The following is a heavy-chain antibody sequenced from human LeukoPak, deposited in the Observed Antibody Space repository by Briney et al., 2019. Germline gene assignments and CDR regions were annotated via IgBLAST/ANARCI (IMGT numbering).Heavy chain of an antibody. Sequence: GGSLRLSCAASGFTFSSFAMTWVRQAPGKGLEWVSVINTGGGTTDYADSVKGRFTISRDNSKNTLYLQMNSLRAEDTAVYYCARRALRYCSSTSCPAQYYGVDVWGKGTTVTVSS. V-gene: IGHV3-23*01. D-gene: IGHD2-2*01. CDR1: GFTFSSFA. CDR3: ARRALRYCSSTSCPAQYYGVDV. J-gene: IGHJ6*04. CDR2: INTGGGTT.